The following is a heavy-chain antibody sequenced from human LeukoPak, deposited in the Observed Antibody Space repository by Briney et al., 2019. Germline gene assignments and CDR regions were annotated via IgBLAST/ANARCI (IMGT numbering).Heavy chain of an antibody. D-gene: IGHD3-10*01. Sequence: NPSETLSLTCTVSGGSINTDNYYWSSIRQSPVKGLEWIGYIHHTGTTYYNPSLRSRVSISVFTSNNQFSLTLISVTAADTAVYYCARNLVPYFGELDPWGRGTLVTASS. V-gene: IGHV4-31*03. J-gene: IGHJ5*02. CDR1: GGSINTDNYY. CDR3: ARNLVPYFGELDP. CDR2: IHHTGTT.